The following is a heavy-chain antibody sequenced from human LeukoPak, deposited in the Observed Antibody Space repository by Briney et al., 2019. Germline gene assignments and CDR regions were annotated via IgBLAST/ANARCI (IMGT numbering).Heavy chain of an antibody. CDR3: VAYYYDSSGYSDY. J-gene: IGHJ4*02. V-gene: IGHV3-23*01. CDR2: ISSSGGST. D-gene: IGHD3-22*01. CDR1: GFTFSSYA. Sequence: PGGSLRLSCAASGFTFSSYAMSWVRQAPGKGLEWVSAISSSGGSTYYADSVKGRFTISRDNSKNTLYLQMNSLRAEDTAVYYCVAYYYDSSGYSDYWGQGTLVTVSS.